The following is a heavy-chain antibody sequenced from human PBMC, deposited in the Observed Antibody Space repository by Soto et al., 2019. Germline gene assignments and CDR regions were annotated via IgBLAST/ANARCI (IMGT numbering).Heavy chain of an antibody. D-gene: IGHD3-16*01. V-gene: IGHV3-21*01. CDR3: ARDLHDYVSFRFDP. Sequence: GSLRLSCAASGFTFSSYSMSWVRQAPGKGLEWVSSISRSSSHMYYADSVKGRFTISRDNAKNSLYLQMNSLRAEDTAVYYCARDLHDYVSFRFDPWGQGTLVTVSS. CDR2: ISRSSSHM. CDR1: GFTFSSYS. J-gene: IGHJ5*02.